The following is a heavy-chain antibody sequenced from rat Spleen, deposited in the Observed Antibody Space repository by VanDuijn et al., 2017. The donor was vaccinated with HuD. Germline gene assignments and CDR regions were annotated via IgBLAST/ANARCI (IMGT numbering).Heavy chain of an antibody. Sequence: EVHLVESGGGLVQPGRSLKLSCVASGFTFNDYWMTWIRQAPGKGLEWVASIKYEDFTPYYGDSVMGRFTISRDDGESTLYLQMNSLRSEDTATYYCVRLYNDHGYWYFDFWGPGTLVTVSS. CDR1: GFTFNDYW. D-gene: IGHD4-1*01. J-gene: IGHJ1*01. CDR2: IKYEDFTP. V-gene: IGHV5-31*01. CDR3: VRLYNDHGYWYFDF.